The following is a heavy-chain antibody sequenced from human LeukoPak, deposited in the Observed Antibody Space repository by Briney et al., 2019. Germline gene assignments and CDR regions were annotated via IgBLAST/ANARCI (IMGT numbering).Heavy chain of an antibody. J-gene: IGHJ4*02. Sequence: SETLSLTCAVYGGSLSGYYWSWIRQPPGKGLEWIGEINHSGSTNYNPSLKSRVTISVDTSKNQFSLKLSSVTAADTAVYYCARGGIAARPVDYWGQGTLVTVSS. CDR2: INHSGST. CDR1: GGSLSGYY. V-gene: IGHV4-34*01. CDR3: ARGGIAARPVDY. D-gene: IGHD6-6*01.